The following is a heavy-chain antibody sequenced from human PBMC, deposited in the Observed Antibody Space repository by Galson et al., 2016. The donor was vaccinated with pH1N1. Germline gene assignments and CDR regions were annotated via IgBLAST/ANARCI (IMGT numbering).Heavy chain of an antibody. CDR2: ISNDGSHK. CDR1: RFTFSSYA. CDR3: ARAVFYDVDLLDYYFDY. J-gene: IGHJ4*02. Sequence: SLRLSCAASRFTFSSYAVHWVRQAPGKGLEWVTVISNDGSHKYYADSVKGRFTISRDNSNSTVYLQMNSLRADDTAVYYCARAVFYDVDLLDYYFDYWGQGTLVTVSS. V-gene: IGHV3-30*04. D-gene: IGHD2/OR15-2a*01.